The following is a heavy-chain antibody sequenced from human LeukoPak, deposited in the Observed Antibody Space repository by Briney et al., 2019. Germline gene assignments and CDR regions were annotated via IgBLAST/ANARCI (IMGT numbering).Heavy chain of an antibody. CDR1: GITLSNYG. V-gene: IGHV3-23*01. J-gene: IGHJ4*02. CDR2: ISDRGGST. D-gene: IGHD2-15*01. CDR3: AKADLATCAGGTCYFFDH. Sequence: GGSLRLSCAVSGITLSNYGMSWVRQAPGKGLEWVAGISDRGGSTNYADSVKGRFTISRDNSKNTLFLQMNSLRAEDTAIYYCAKADLATCAGGTCYFFDHWGQGILVTVSS.